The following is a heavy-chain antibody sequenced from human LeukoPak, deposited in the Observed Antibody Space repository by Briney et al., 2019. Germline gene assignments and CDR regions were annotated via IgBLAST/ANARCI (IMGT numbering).Heavy chain of an antibody. V-gene: IGHV4-59*08. Sequence: PSETLSLTCSVSGDSFSNYYWTWIRPPPRKGLEWIGYVYYSGSSNYNPSLKTRLHLSVDTSKNRFSLKLSSVTAADTAVYYCASSPRLTTSWFLFNSWGHGTLVTVSS. CDR2: VYYSGSS. CDR1: GDSFSNYY. CDR3: ASSPRLTTSWFLFNS. D-gene: IGHD2-2*01. J-gene: IGHJ5*01.